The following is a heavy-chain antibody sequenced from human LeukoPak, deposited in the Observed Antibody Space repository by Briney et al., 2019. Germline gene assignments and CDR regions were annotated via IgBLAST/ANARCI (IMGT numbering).Heavy chain of an antibody. CDR1: GFTFSS. J-gene: IGHJ4*02. Sequence: PGGSLRLSCAASGFTFSSMNWVRQAPGKGLEWVANIKQDGSEKYYLDSVKGRFTISRDNAENSLYLQMNSLRAEDTAVYYCATEASSGLEDWGQGILVTVSS. V-gene: IGHV3-7*01. D-gene: IGHD6-19*01. CDR2: IKQDGSEK. CDR3: ATEASSGLED.